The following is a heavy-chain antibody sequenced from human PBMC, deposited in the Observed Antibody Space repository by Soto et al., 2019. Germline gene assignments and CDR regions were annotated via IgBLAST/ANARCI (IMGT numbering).Heavy chain of an antibody. CDR2: ITPMFGTA. D-gene: IGHD3-22*01. V-gene: IGHV1-69*13. Sequence: SVKVSCKASGCTFNRNTISWVRRAPGQGLEWMGGITPMFGTANYAQKFQGRVTITADESTSTAYMELSRLRSEDTAVYYCARRFDFDRSGYFYAYWGQGTPVTVS. J-gene: IGHJ4*02. CDR1: GCTFNRNT. CDR3: ARRFDFDRSGYFYAY.